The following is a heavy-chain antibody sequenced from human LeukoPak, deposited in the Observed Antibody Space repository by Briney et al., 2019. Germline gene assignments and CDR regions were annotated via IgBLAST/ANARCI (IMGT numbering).Heavy chain of an antibody. V-gene: IGHV1-18*04. CDR1: VYTFTSFW. D-gene: IGHD2-15*01. CDR3: TRDHCRGDNCPSFGY. Sequence: GASVTVTHKPSVYTFTSFWISWVRQAPGQGLEWMGWIGAYNGDTNYAQKFQGRVTMTTDTSTSTAYMDLRSLRSDDTAVYYCTRDHCRGDNCPSFGYWAQGTVVTVSS. CDR2: IGAYNGDT. J-gene: IGHJ4*02.